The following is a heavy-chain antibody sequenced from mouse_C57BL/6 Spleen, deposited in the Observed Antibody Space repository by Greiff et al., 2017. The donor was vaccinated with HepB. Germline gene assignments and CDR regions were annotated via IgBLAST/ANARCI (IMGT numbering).Heavy chain of an antibody. Sequence: QVQLQQPGAELVKPGASVKLSCKASGYTFTSYWMQWVKQRPGQGLEWIGEIDPSDSYTNYNQKFKGKATLTVDTSSSPAYRQPSSLTSEDSAVYYCARGDYGSLYWGQGTTLTVSS. J-gene: IGHJ2*01. V-gene: IGHV1-50*01. D-gene: IGHD1-1*01. CDR2: IDPSDSYT. CDR3: ARGDYGSLY. CDR1: GYTFTSYW.